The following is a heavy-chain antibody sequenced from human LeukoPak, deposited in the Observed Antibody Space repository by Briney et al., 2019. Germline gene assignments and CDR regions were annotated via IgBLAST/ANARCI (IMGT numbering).Heavy chain of an antibody. D-gene: IGHD5-18*01. Sequence: SETLSLTCTVSGGSISSSSYYWSWIRQPPGKGLEWIGYIYYSGSTNYNPSLKSRVTISVDTSKNQFSLKLSSVTAADTAVYYCARVADTAMVPNYFDYWDQGTLVTVSS. CDR1: GGSISSSSYY. CDR3: ARVADTAMVPNYFDY. CDR2: IYYSGST. V-gene: IGHV4-61*01. J-gene: IGHJ4*02.